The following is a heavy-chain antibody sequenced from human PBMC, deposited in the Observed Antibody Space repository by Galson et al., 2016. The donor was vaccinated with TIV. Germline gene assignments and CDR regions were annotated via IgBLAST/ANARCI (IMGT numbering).Heavy chain of an antibody. CDR1: GFTFSDAW. CDR3: TTDHGAGFWSGNAAFDI. CDR2: IKNKYEGGTA. Sequence: SLRLSCAASGFTFSDAWMTWVRQVPGKGLEWVGRIKNKYEGGTADYAAPVQGRFTISRDDSKNTLYLQMNSLKTEDTAVYYCTTDHGAGFWSGNAAFDIWGQGTMVTVSS. J-gene: IGHJ3*02. D-gene: IGHD3-3*01. V-gene: IGHV3-15*01.